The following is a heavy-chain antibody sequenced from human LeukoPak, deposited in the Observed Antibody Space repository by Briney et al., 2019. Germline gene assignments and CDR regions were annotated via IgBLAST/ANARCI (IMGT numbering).Heavy chain of an antibody. CDR1: GYSFTNYW. J-gene: IGHJ4*02. V-gene: IGHV5-51*01. Sequence: GESLKISCKGSGYSFTNYWMGWVRQMPGKGLEWMGIIYPGASDTRYSPSFQGQVTISADKSISTAYLQWSSLKASDTAVYYCARQYCSSTSCYNAADYWGQGTLVTVSS. CDR3: ARQYCSSTSCYNAADY. D-gene: IGHD2-2*02. CDR2: IYPGASDT.